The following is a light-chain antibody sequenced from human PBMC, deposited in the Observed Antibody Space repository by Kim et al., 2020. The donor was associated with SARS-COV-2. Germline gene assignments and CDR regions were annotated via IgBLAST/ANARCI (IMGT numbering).Light chain of an antibody. Sequence: DIQLTQSPSFLSASVGDRVTITCRASQGMTSYLAWYQQKPGKAPQLLIYATSTLQSGVPSRFSGSGSGTEFTLTISSLQPEDFAVYYCQKLNGYHLTFGGGTKVEI. V-gene: IGKV1-9*01. CDR3: QKLNGYHLT. CDR2: ATS. CDR1: QGMTSY. J-gene: IGKJ4*01.